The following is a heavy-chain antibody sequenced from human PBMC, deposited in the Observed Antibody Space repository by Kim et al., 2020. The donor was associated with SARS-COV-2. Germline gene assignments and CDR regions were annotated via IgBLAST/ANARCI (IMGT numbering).Heavy chain of an antibody. CDR2: IYYSGST. CDR1: GGSISSYY. D-gene: IGHD3-10*01. Sequence: SETLSLTCTVSGGSISSYYWSWIRQPPGKGLEWIGYIYYSGSTNYNPSLKSRVTISVDTSKNQFSLKLSSVTAADTAVYYCARGPLAVRGARYYYYGMDVWGQGTTVTVSS. J-gene: IGHJ6*02. CDR3: ARGPLAVRGARYYYYGMDV. V-gene: IGHV4-59*01.